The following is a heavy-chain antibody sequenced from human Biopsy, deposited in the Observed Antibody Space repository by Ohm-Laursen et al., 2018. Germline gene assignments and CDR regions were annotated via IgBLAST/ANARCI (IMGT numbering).Heavy chain of an antibody. CDR2: INQSGST. Sequence: TLSLTCAVNGESSSGYFWNWIRQPPGKGLECIGEINQSGSTKYNPSLKRRATLSADSSNSQFSLRLTSVTAADTAIYYCARGSGYFKLDVWGQGTTVTVSS. V-gene: IGHV4-34*01. J-gene: IGHJ6*02. CDR1: GESSSGYF. D-gene: IGHD5-12*01. CDR3: ARGSGYFKLDV.